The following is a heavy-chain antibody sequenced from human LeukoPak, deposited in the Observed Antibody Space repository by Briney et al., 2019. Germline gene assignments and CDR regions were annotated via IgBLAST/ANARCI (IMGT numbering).Heavy chain of an antibody. Sequence: ASVKVSCKASGCTFTSYDINWVRQATGQGLEWMGWMNPNSGNTGYAQRFQGRVTMTRDTSISTAYMELSSLRSEDTAVYYCARGPYGTGSHFDFWGQGTLVTASS. V-gene: IGHV1-8*01. CDR2: MNPNSGNT. J-gene: IGHJ4*02. CDR3: ARGPYGTGSHFDF. CDR1: GCTFTSYD. D-gene: IGHD3-10*01.